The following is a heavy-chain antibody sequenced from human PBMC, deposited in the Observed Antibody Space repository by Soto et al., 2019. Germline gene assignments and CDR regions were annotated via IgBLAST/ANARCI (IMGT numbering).Heavy chain of an antibody. CDR3: ARGLEEWGKPTVI. CDR2: IYNDGRT. D-gene: IGHD3-3*01. CDR1: GFTVSRNY. V-gene: IGHV3-66*01. J-gene: IGHJ3*02. Sequence: GGSLRLSCAASGFTVSRNYMSWVRQAPGKGLEWVSIIYNDGRTYYADSVRGRFTLARDDSKNTLFLQIDSLRIEDTAVYYCARGLEEWGKPTVIWGQGTLVTVSS.